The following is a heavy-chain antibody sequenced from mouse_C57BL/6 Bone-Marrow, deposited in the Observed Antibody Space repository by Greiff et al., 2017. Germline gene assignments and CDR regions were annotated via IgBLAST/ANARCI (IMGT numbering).Heavy chain of an antibody. V-gene: IGHV1-63*01. D-gene: IGHD2-13*01. J-gene: IGHJ2*01. CDR3: ARGEGYDY. CDR2: IYPGGGYT. CDR1: GYTFTNYW. Sequence: VQLQQSGAELVRPGTSVKMSCKASGYTFTNYWIGWAKQRPGHGLEWIGDIYPGGGYTNYNEKFKGKATLTADKSSSTAYMQFSSLTSEDAAIYYCARGEGYDYWGQGTTLTVSS.